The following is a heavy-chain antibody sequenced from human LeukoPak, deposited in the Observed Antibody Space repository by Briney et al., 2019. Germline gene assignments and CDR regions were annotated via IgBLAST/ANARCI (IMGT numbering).Heavy chain of an antibody. CDR3: ARDLRTTVVAHWYFDL. CDR2: IYHSGST. Sequence: PSETLSLTCAVSGGSISSSNWWSWVRQPPGKGLEWIGEIYHSGSTNYNPSLKSRVTISVDKSKNQFSLKLSSVTAADTAVYYCARDLRTTVVAHWYFDLWGRGTLVTVSS. J-gene: IGHJ2*01. CDR1: GGSISSSNW. D-gene: IGHD4-23*01. V-gene: IGHV4-4*02.